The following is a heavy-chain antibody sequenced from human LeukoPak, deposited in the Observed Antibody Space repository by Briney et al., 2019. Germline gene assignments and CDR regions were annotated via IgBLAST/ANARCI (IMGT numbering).Heavy chain of an antibody. J-gene: IGHJ4*02. D-gene: IGHD3-10*01. V-gene: IGHV4-34*01. Sequence: PSETLSLTCAVYGGSFSGYYWSWIRQPPGKGLEWIGEINHSGSTNYNPSLKSRVTISVDTSKNQFSLKLSSVTAADTAVYYCASSYGSGSPSFTFDYWGQGTLVTVSS. CDR2: INHSGST. CDR3: ASSYGSGSPSFTFDY. CDR1: GGSFSGYY.